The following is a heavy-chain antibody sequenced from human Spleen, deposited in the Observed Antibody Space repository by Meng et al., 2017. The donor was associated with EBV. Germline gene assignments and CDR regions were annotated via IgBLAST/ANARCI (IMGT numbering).Heavy chain of an antibody. CDR2: IIPVLDET. J-gene: IGHJ4*02. CDR1: GGSLRIFA. Sequence: HLVHAAAWLTQPAASVQVSCKSSGGSLRIFAIFLLRHAPRQALEWVEEIIPVLDETNFDQNLPRRVTITAAEATSTAYMELSGLTSADAAVYYCARANGDTVTTPYFDLWGQGTLVTVSS. CDR3: ARANGDTVTTPYFDL. D-gene: IGHD2-8*01. V-gene: IGHV1-69*01.